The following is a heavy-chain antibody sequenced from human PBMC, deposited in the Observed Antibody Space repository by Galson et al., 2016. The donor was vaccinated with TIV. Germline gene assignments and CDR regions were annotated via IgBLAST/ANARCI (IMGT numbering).Heavy chain of an antibody. CDR3: CHIWNYPY. Sequence: SLRLSCATSGFTFDTYSMSWVRQAPGKGLEWVSAMSGRGGTTHYADVVKGRFTISRDNSKSTVYLHMSSLRTEDTAVYYCCHIWNYPYWGRGTLVTVSS. J-gene: IGHJ4*02. CDR2: MSGRGGTT. V-gene: IGHV3-23*01. D-gene: IGHD1-7*01. CDR1: GFTFDTYS.